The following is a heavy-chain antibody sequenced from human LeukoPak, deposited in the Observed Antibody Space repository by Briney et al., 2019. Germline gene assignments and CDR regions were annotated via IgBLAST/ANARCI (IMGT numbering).Heavy chain of an antibody. D-gene: IGHD2-8*01. CDR1: GYTFTGYY. J-gene: IGHJ6*03. V-gene: IGHV1-2*02. Sequence: GASVKVSCKASGYTFTGYYMHWVRQAPGQGLEWMGWINPNSGGTNYARKFQGRVTMTRDTSISTAYMELSRLRSDDTAVYYCARGADAYYYYMDVWGKGTTVTVSS. CDR2: INPNSGGT. CDR3: ARGADAYYYYMDV.